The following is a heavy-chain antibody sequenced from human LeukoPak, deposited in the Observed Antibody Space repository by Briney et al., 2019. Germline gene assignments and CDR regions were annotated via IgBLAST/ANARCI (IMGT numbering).Heavy chain of an antibody. CDR3: ARGQSEVGDTRREDYFDY. D-gene: IGHD1-26*01. CDR1: GGSFSGYY. J-gene: IGHJ4*02. CDR2: INHSGST. Sequence: PSETLSLTCAVYGGSFSGYYWSWIRQPPGKGLEWVGEINHSGSTNYNPSLKSRVTISVDTSKNQFSLKLSSVTEADTAVYYCARGQSEVGDTRREDYFDYWGQGTLVTVSS. V-gene: IGHV4-34*01.